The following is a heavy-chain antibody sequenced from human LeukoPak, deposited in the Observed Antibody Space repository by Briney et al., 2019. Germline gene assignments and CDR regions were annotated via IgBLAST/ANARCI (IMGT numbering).Heavy chain of an antibody. D-gene: IGHD6-13*01. CDR2: IIPIFGTA. V-gene: IGHV1-69*05. J-gene: IGHJ4*02. Sequence: GSSVKVSCKASGGTFSSYAISWVRQAPGQGLEWMGGIIPIFGTANYAQKFQGRVTITTDESTSTAYKELSSLRSEDTAVYYCNYGAAADFDYWGQGTLVTVSS. CDR1: GGTFSSYA. CDR3: NYGAAADFDY.